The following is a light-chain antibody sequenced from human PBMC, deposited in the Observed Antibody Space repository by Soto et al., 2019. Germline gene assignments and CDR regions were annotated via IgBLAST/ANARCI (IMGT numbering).Light chain of an antibody. Sequence: DNKMTKSPSTLSASVGDRVIITCRASQSISSWLAWYQQKPGKAPKLLIYKASSLESGVPSRFSGSGSGTEFTLTISSLQPDDFATYYCQHAKTFGQGTKV. CDR1: QSISSW. J-gene: IGKJ1*01. CDR2: KAS. V-gene: IGKV1-5*03. CDR3: QHAKT.